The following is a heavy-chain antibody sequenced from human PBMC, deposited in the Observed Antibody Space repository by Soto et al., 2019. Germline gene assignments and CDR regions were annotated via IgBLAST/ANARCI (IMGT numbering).Heavy chain of an antibody. V-gene: IGHV3-21*01. Sequence: SLRLSCAASGFPFSSYSMNWVRQAPGKGLEWVSSISSSSSYIYYADSVKGRFTISRDNAKNSLYLQMNSLRAEETAVYYCAREVHPCYYDFWSGYPLLGMDVWGKGTTVTVSS. CDR3: AREVHPCYYDFWSGYPLLGMDV. D-gene: IGHD3-3*01. CDR2: ISSSSSYI. J-gene: IGHJ6*03. CDR1: GFPFSSYS.